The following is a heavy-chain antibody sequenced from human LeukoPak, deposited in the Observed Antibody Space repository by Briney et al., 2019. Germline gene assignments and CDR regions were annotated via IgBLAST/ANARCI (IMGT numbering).Heavy chain of an antibody. CDR3: ARGAYYDILTGYYNYYYYYMDV. J-gene: IGHJ6*03. V-gene: IGHV1-69*05. CDR2: IIPIFGTA. D-gene: IGHD3-9*01. CDR1: GGTFSSYA. Sequence: SVKVSCKASGGTFSSYAISWVRQAPGQGLEWMGGIIPIFGTANYAQKFQGRVTITTDESTSTAYMELSSQRSEDTAVYYCARGAYYDILTGYYNYYYYYMDVWGKGTTVTVSS.